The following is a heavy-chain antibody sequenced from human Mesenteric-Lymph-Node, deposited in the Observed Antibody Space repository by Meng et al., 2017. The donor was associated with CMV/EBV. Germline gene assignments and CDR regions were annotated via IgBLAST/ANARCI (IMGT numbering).Heavy chain of an antibody. CDR3: ASFLQYDGHYYYGMDV. Sequence: GESLKISCAASGFTFSSYSMNWVRQAPGKGLEWVSYISSSSGTIYYADSVKGRFTISRDNAKNSLYLQMNSLRAEDTAVYYCASFLQYDGHYYYGMDVWGQGTTVTVSS. CDR2: ISSSSGTI. J-gene: IGHJ6*02. CDR1: GFTFSSYS. V-gene: IGHV3-48*04. D-gene: IGHD4-11*01.